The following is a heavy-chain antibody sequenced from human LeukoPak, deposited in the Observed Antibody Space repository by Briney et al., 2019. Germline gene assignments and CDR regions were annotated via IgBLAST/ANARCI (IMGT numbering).Heavy chain of an antibody. V-gene: IGHV3-74*01. CDR1: GFTFRSYW. CDR3: ARGVSGTGPDI. Sequence: PGGSLRLSCAASGFTFRSYWMKWVRQAPGKGLVWVSRIKTDGSSTDYADSVKGRFTISRDNAKNTMYLQMNSLRAEDTAVYYCARGVSGTGPDIWGLGTMVTVSS. D-gene: IGHD5/OR15-5a*01. CDR2: IKTDGSST. J-gene: IGHJ3*02.